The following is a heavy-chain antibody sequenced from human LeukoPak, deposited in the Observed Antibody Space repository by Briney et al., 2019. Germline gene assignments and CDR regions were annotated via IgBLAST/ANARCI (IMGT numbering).Heavy chain of an antibody. D-gene: IGHD5-12*01. Sequence: ASVKVSCKASGYTFNNYGISWVRQAPGQGLGWMGWIYTYNGHTRYAQNFQGRVTMTTDISTSTAYMEVRSLRSDDTAVYYCARDEKWLIDYWGQGTLVTVSS. CDR2: IYTYNGHT. CDR1: GYTFNNYG. J-gene: IGHJ4*02. CDR3: ARDEKWLIDY. V-gene: IGHV1-18*01.